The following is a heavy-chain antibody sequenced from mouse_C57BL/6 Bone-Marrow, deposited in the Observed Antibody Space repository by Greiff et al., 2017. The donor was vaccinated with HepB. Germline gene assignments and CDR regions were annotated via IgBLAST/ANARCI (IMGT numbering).Heavy chain of an antibody. CDR3: ARNTRDGYYLDY. Sequence: QVQLKQSGPGLVQPSQSLSITCTVSGFSLTSYGVHWVRQSPGKGLEWLGVIWSGGSTDYNAAFISRLSISKDNSKSQVFFKMNSLQADDTAIYYCARNTRDGYYLDYWGQGTTLTVSS. CDR1: GFSLTSYG. V-gene: IGHV2-2*01. CDR2: IWSGGST. D-gene: IGHD2-3*01. J-gene: IGHJ2*01.